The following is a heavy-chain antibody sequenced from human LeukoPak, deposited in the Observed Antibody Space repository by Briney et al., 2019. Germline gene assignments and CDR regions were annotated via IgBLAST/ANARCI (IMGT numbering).Heavy chain of an antibody. CDR1: GGSISSYY. CDR3: ARGLPHLDY. CDR2: IYYSGST. V-gene: IGHV4-59*01. D-gene: IGHD2-21*02. J-gene: IGHJ4*02. Sequence: PSETLSLTCTVSGGSISSYYWSWIRQPPGKGLEWIGYIYYSGSTNYNPSLKSRVTISVDTSKNQFSLKLSSVTAADTAVYYCARGLPHLDYWGQGTLVTVSS.